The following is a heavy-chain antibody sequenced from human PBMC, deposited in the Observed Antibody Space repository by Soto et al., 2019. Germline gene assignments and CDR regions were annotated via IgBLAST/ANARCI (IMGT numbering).Heavy chain of an antibody. V-gene: IGHV5-51*01. J-gene: IGHJ5*02. CDR1: VYSVTSYW. CDR2: IHPSECDT. Sequence: GESLKISCKGSVYSVTSYWIGWVRQMPGKCLEWMAIIHPSECDTXXSPSFQAXXPISAHKSISTXYLQWXNMRASDPAMYYCAIHSTGYEDSWRQGTLVTVSS. D-gene: IGHD5-12*01. CDR3: AIHSTGYEDS.